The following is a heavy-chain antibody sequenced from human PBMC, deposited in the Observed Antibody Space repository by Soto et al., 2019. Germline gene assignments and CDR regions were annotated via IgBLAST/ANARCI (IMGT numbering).Heavy chain of an antibody. CDR2: IWYDGSNK. V-gene: IGHV3-33*01. J-gene: IGHJ4*02. CDR1: GFTFSSYG. Sequence: QVQLVESGGGVVQPGRSLRLSCAASGFTFSSYGMHWVRQAPGKGLEWVAVIWYDGSNKYYADSVKGRFTISRDNSKNTLYLQMNSLSAEDTAVYYCARDAIAVDDSYFDYWGQGTLGTGSS. D-gene: IGHD6-19*01. CDR3: ARDAIAVDDSYFDY.